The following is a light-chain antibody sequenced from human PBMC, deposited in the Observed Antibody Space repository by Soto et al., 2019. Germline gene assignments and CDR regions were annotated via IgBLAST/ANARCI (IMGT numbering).Light chain of an antibody. CDR2: GAS. J-gene: IGKJ1*01. V-gene: IGKV3-20*01. CDR3: QQYVSWT. CDR1: QSISSNY. Sequence: EIALTQSAGTLSVSPGERATLSCRASQSISSNYLAWYQQKPGQAPSLLIYGASSRATGIPDRFSGSGSGTDFTLTISRLEPEDSAIYYCQQYVSWTFGQGTKVEIK.